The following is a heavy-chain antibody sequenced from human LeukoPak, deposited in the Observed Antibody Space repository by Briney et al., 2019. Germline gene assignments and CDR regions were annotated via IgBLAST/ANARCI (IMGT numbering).Heavy chain of an antibody. CDR1: GFTFSSYS. Sequence: GGSLRLSWAASGFTFSSYSMNWVRQAPGKGLELVSYISSSSSTIYYADSVKGRFTISRDNAKNSLYLQMNSLRDEDTAVYYCARSSGSYSSYFDYWGQGTLVTVSS. CDR3: ARSSGSYSSYFDY. CDR2: ISSSSSTI. V-gene: IGHV3-48*02. J-gene: IGHJ4*02. D-gene: IGHD1-26*01.